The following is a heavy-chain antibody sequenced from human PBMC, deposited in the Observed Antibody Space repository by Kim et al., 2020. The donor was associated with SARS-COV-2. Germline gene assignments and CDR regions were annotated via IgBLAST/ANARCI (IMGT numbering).Heavy chain of an antibody. CDR3: ARGVRKPYYYDSSGSPPRAFDI. CDR1: GGSFSGYY. D-gene: IGHD3-22*01. Sequence: SETLSLTCAVYGGSFSGYYWSWIRQPPGKGLEWIGEINHSGSTNYNPSLKSRVTISVDTSKNQFSLKLSSVTAADTAVYYCARGVRKPYYYDSSGSPPRAFDIWGQGTMVTVSS. CDR2: INHSGST. V-gene: IGHV4-34*01. J-gene: IGHJ3*02.